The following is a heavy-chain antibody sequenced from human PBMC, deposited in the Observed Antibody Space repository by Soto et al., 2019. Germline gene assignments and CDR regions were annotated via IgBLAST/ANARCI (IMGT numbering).Heavy chain of an antibody. D-gene: IGHD4-17*01. CDR3: AHSDYIRPLDS. V-gene: IGHV2-5*02. Sequence: QITLKESGPTLVKPTQTLTLTCTFSGFSLSTTGVGVGWIRQPPGKALEWLALIYWDDDKRYSPSLKSRLTITKDTSKNQVVLAMTNMDPLDTATYYCAHSDYIRPLDSWGQGTLVTVSS. CDR2: IYWDDDK. CDR1: GFSLSTTGVG. J-gene: IGHJ4*02.